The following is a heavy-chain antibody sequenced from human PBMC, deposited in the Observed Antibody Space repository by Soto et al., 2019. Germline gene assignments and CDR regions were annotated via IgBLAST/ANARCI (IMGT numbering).Heavy chain of an antibody. CDR3: AKGQYNWNILGNWFDP. V-gene: IGHV3-23*01. CDR2: ISGSGGST. Sequence: EVQLLESGGGLVQPGGSLRLSCAASGFTFSSYAMSWIRQAPGKGLEWVSAISGSGGSTYYADSVKGRFTISRDNSKNTLYLQMNSLRAEDTAVYYCAKGQYNWNILGNWFDPWGQGTLVTVSS. D-gene: IGHD1-20*01. CDR1: GFTFSSYA. J-gene: IGHJ5*02.